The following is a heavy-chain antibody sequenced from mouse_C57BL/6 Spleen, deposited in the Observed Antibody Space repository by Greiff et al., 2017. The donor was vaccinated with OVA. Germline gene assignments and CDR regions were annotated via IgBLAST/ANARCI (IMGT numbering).Heavy chain of an antibody. CDR3: ARGRLFDY. J-gene: IGHJ2*01. CDR2: INYDGSST. V-gene: IGHV5-16*01. Sequence: DVKLVESEGGLVQPGRSMKLSCTASGFTFSDYYMAWVRQVPEKGLEWVANINYDGSSTYYLDSLKSRFIISRDNAKNILYLQMSSLKSEDTATYYCARGRLFDYWGQGTTLTVSS. CDR1: GFTFSDYY.